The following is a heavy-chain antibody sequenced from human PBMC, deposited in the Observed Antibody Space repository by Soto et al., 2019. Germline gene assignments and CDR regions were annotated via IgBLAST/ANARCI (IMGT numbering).Heavy chain of an antibody. CDR3: ARGGSSEWQVALDI. Sequence: QVQQQQWGAGLLKPSETLSLSCAVSAEYFSTYYWNWIRQSPGKGLEWIGEITHTGRNNYNPSLKSRVNMSIDMSKNQLSLRLTAVTAADTGVYYCARGGSSEWQVALDIWGQGTMVTVSS. V-gene: IGHV4-34*01. CDR1: AEYFSTYY. D-gene: IGHD6-19*01. J-gene: IGHJ3*02. CDR2: ITHTGRN.